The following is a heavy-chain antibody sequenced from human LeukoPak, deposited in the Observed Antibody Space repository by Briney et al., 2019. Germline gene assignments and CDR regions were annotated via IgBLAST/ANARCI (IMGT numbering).Heavy chain of an antibody. CDR3: ARRVYSSPFRGYMDV. CDR1: GGSFSGYY. V-gene: IGHV4-34*01. D-gene: IGHD6-13*01. CDR2: INHSGST. Sequence: PSETLSLTCAVYGGSFSGYYWSWIRQPPGKGLEWIGEINHSGSTNHNPSLKSRVTISVDTSKNQFSLKLSSVTAADTAVYYCARRVYSSPFRGYMDVWGKGTTVTVSS. J-gene: IGHJ6*03.